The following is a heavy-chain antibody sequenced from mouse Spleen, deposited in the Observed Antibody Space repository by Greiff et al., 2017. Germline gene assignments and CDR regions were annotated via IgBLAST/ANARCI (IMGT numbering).Heavy chain of an antibody. V-gene: IGHV1-64*01. CDR3: ARISYYYGSDWYFDV. CDR2: IHPNSGST. D-gene: IGHD1-1*01. CDR1: GYTFTSYW. Sequence: VQLQQPGAELVKPGASVKLSCKASGYTFTSYWMHWVKQRPGQGLEWIGMIHPNSGSTNYNEKFKSKATLTVDKSSSTAYMQLSSLTSEDSAVYYCARISYYYGSDWYFDVWGAGTTVTVSS. J-gene: IGHJ1*01.